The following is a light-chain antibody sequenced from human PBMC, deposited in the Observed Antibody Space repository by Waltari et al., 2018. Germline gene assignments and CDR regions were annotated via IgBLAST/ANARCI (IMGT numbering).Light chain of an antibody. CDR1: TTAVWAYHF. V-gene: IGLV2-14*01. CDR2: EGN. J-gene: IGLJ3*02. Sequence: HSALTQPASVSGSPGPSITLSCTGTTTAVWAYHFFSWSQQHPGEFPTLSIYEGNNRPAGVSYRFSGSRSGNTASLTISGLLAEDEADYYCCSHSSSSTLVLFGGGTKVTVL. CDR3: CSHSSSSTLVL.